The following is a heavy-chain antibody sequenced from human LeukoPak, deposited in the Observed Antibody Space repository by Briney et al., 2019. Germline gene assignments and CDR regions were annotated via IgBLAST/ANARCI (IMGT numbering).Heavy chain of an antibody. CDR2: IYYSGST. Sequence: SGPTLVKPSETLSLTCTVSGGSISSSGYYWSWIRQPPVKGLEWIGYIYYSGSTNYNPSLKSRVTISVDTSKNQFSLKLTSVTAADTAVYYCARGLLDGYTHPAAFDIWGQGTMVTVSS. V-gene: IGHV4-61*08. CDR1: GGSISSSGYY. D-gene: IGHD5-24*01. J-gene: IGHJ3*02. CDR3: ARGLLDGYTHPAAFDI.